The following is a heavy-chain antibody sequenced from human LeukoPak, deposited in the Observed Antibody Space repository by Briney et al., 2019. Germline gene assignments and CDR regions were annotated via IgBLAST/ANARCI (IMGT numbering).Heavy chain of an antibody. Sequence: SETLSLTCTVSGGSISTSYWSWIRQPPGKGLEWIGYIYYSGYTNYNPSLKSRVTISADTSKNQFSLNLSSVTDADTAVYYCARDSNGDYDFDYWGQGTLVTVSS. V-gene: IGHV4-59*01. D-gene: IGHD4-17*01. J-gene: IGHJ4*02. CDR3: ARDSNGDYDFDY. CDR1: GGSISTSY. CDR2: IYYSGYT.